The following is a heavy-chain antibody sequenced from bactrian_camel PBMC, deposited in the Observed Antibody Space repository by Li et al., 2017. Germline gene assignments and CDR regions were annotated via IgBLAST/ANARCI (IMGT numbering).Heavy chain of an antibody. CDR2: IDTGGGGT. J-gene: IGHJ4*01. Sequence: HVQLVESGGGTVQPGGSLRLSCAASGFNFSDYWMYWVRQAPGRAPAEREGVAAIDTGGGGTYYHAAVKGRFTISQDSAMNTVYLQMNNLQPEDTATYYCAEGRGSRGEHCYSLNYWGQGTQV. V-gene: IGHV3S1*01. CDR3: AEGRGSRGEHCYSLNY. CDR1: GFNFSDYW. D-gene: IGHD6*01.